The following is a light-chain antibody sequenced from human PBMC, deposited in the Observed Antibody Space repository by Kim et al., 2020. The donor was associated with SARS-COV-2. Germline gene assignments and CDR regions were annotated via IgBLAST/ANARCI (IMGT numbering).Light chain of an antibody. Sequence: ASVGDRVTISWRASQSISSWLAWYQQKPGKAPKSLIYAASSLQSGVPSRFSGSGSGTEFTLTISSLQPDDFATYYCQQYDSYPWTFGQGTKVDIK. CDR3: QQYDSYPWT. CDR1: QSISSW. J-gene: IGKJ1*01. CDR2: AAS. V-gene: IGKV1D-16*01.